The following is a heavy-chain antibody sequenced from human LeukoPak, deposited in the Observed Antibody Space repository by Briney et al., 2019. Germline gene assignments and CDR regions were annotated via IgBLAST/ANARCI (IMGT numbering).Heavy chain of an antibody. CDR2: ISAYNGNT. CDR1: GYAFTSYG. J-gene: IGHJ4*02. D-gene: IGHD6-19*01. V-gene: IGHV1-18*04. Sequence: GASVKVSCTASGYAFTSYGISWVRQAPGQGLEWMGWISAYNGNTNYAQRLQGRVTMTTDTSTSTAYMELRSLRSDDTAVYYCARDSSSGWTRFDYWGQGTLVTVSS. CDR3: ARDSSSGWTRFDY.